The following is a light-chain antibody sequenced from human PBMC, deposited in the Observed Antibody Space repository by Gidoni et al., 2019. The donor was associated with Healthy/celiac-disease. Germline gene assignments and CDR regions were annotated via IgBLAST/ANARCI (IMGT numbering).Light chain of an antibody. CDR3: SSYTSSSFSYV. Sequence: SALTQPASVSGSPGPSITISCTGTSSDVGGYNYVSWYQQHPGKAPKLMIYDVSNRPSGVSNRFSGSKSGNTASLTISGLQAEDEADYYCSSYTSSSFSYVFGTGTKVTVL. CDR2: DVS. CDR1: SSDVGGYNY. J-gene: IGLJ1*01. V-gene: IGLV2-14*01.